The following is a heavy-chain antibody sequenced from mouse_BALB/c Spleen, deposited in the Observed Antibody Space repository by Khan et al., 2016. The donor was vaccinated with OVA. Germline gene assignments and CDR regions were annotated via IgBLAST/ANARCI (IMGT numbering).Heavy chain of an antibody. CDR1: GFSLTDYG. J-gene: IGHJ4*01. CDR2: IWSDGTT. D-gene: IGHD2-10*01. V-gene: IGHV2-6-1*01. Sequence: QVQLKESGPGLVAPSQSLSITCTISGFSLTDYGVHWVRQPPGKGLEWLVVIWSDGTTTYHSALKSRLIISKDNSKCQVFLKMNSLQTDDTAMYYCARQPYYHYYIMDYWGQGTSVTVSS. CDR3: ARQPYYHYYIMDY.